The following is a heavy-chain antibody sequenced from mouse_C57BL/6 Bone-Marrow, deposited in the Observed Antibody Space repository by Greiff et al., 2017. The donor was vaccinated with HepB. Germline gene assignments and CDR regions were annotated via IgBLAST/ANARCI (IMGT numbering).Heavy chain of an antibody. CDR1: GYTFTSYW. V-gene: IGHV1-74*01. Sequence: VQLQQPGAELVKPGASVKVSCKASGYTFTSYWMHWVKQRPVQGLEWIGRIHHSDSDTNYNQKFKGKATLTVDKSSSTAYMQLSSLTSEDSGVYYCGILGKAWGQGTTLAGSS. CDR2: IHHSDSDT. D-gene: IGHD2-1*01. J-gene: IGHJ2*01. CDR3: GILGKA.